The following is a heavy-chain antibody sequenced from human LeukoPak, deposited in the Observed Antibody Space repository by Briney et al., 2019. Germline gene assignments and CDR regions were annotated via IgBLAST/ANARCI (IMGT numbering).Heavy chain of an antibody. CDR1: GFTVSSNY. CDR3: ASHGETLIRATVTLDY. V-gene: IGHV3-66*04. J-gene: IGHJ4*02. D-gene: IGHD4-17*01. Sequence: GGSLRLSCAASGFTVSSNYMSWVRQAPGKGLEWVSVIYSGGSTYYADSVKGRFTISRDNSKNTLYLQMNSLRAEDTAVYYCASHGETLIRATVTLDYWGQGTLVTVSS. CDR2: IYSGGST.